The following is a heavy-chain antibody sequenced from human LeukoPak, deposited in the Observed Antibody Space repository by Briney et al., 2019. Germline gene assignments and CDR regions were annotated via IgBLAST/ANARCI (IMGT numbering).Heavy chain of an antibody. J-gene: IGHJ4*02. CDR2: ISSSNI. D-gene: IGHD4-17*01. Sequence: PGGSLRLSSAASGFTFSSYSMNWVRQAPGKGLEWVSSISSSNIYYADSVKGRFTISRDNAKNSLYLQMNSLRAEDTAVYYCAREGHGDFSFDYWGQGTLVTVSS. CDR3: AREGHGDFSFDY. CDR1: GFTFSSYS. V-gene: IGHV3-21*01.